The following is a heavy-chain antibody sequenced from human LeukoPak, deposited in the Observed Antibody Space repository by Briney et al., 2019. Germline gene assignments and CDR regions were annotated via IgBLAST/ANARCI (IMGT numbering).Heavy chain of an antibody. CDR2: INPDGNKK. CDR1: GLTFSSSW. J-gene: IGHJ4*02. CDR3: ARDLAYSRLDY. V-gene: IGHV3-7*01. Sequence: GGSLRLSCAVSGLTFSSSWMDWVRQAPGKGLEWVASINPDGNKKYSADSVKGRFTISRDNAENSLYLQMNSLRVEDTAFYYCARDLAYSRLDYWGQGTLVTVSS. D-gene: IGHD5-18*01.